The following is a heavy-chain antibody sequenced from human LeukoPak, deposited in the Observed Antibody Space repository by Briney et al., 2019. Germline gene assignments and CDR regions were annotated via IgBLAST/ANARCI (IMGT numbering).Heavy chain of an antibody. D-gene: IGHD2-2*01. CDR3: ARLVVPAAINWFDP. V-gene: IGHV3-30*19. Sequence: GESLRLSCAASGFTFSSYGMHWVRQAPGKGLEWVAVISYDGSNKYYADSVKGRFTISRDNSKNTLYLQMNSLRAEDTAVYYCARLVVPAAINWFDPWGQGTLVTVSS. J-gene: IGHJ5*02. CDR1: GFTFSSYG. CDR2: ISYDGSNK.